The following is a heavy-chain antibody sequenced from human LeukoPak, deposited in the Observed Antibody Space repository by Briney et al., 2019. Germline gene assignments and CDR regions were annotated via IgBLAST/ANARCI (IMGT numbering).Heavy chain of an antibody. CDR3: AKDLNWNYLHS. V-gene: IGHV3-23*01. J-gene: IGHJ4*02. Sequence: SGGSLRLSCAAYGFTFSSYAMSWVRQAPGKGLEWVSAISGSGGSTYYADSVKGRFTISRDNSKNTLYLQMNSLRAEDTAVYYCAKDLNWNYLHSWGQGTLVTVSS. CDR1: GFTFSSYA. CDR2: ISGSGGST. D-gene: IGHD1-7*01.